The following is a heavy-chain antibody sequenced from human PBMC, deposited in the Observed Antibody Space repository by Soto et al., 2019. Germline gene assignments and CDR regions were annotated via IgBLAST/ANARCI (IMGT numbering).Heavy chain of an antibody. CDR3: ARYIVVVTATYAFDI. CDR2: ISYDGSDK. J-gene: IGHJ3*02. Sequence: QVPLVESGGGVVQPGRSLRLSCAASGFTFSSYAMHWVRQAPGKGLEWVAVISYDGSDKNYADSVKGRFTISRDNSKNTLYLQMNSLRAEDTAVYYCARYIVVVTATYAFDIWGQGTMVTVSS. V-gene: IGHV3-30-3*01. CDR1: GFTFSSYA. D-gene: IGHD2-21*02.